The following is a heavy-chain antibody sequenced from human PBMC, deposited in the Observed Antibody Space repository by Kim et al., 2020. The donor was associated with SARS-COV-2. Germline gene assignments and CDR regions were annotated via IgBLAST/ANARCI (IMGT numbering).Heavy chain of an antibody. CDR3: AKAASGSSRSWYLGYFDY. D-gene: IGHD6-13*01. V-gene: IGHV3-23*01. Sequence: VKRRFTISRDNSKNTLYLQINSLRAEDTAIYYCAKAASGSSRSWYLGYFDYWGQGTLVTVSS. J-gene: IGHJ4*02.